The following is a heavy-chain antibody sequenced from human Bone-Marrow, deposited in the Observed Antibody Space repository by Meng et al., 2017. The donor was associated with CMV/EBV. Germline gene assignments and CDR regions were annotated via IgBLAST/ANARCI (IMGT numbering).Heavy chain of an antibody. D-gene: IGHD5-24*01. J-gene: IGHJ4*02. CDR2: ISGSGGST. CDR3: VKGEMAIHV. V-gene: IGHV3-23*01. CDR1: GFTFSSYA. Sequence: GESLKISCAASGFTFSSYAMSWVRQAPGKGLEWASAISGSGGSTYYADSVKGRFTISRDNSKNTLYLQMNSLRAEETAVYYCVKGEMAIHVWGQGTLVTVSS.